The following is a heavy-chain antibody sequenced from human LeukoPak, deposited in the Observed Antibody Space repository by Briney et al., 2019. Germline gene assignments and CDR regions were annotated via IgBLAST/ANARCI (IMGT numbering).Heavy chain of an antibody. D-gene: IGHD6-13*01. CDR3: ARDLSSWYGSDY. V-gene: IGHV3-30-3*01. J-gene: IGHJ4*02. CDR2: ISYDGSNK. Sequence: PGGSLRLSCAASGFTFSSYAMHWVRQAPGRGLEWVAVISYDGSNKYYADSVKGRFTISRDNSKNTLYLQMNSLRAEDTAVYYCARDLSSWYGSDYWGQGTLVTVSS. CDR1: GFTFSSYA.